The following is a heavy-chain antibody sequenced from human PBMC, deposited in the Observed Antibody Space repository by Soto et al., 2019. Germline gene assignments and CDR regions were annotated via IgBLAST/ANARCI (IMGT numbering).Heavy chain of an antibody. CDR1: GFILSDFY. J-gene: IGHJ6*02. CDR3: ARDRCWWWIRGGHYGMDV. CDR2: ISSSSSST. Sequence: GGSLRLSCAASGFILSDFYMSWIRQVPGKGLEWLSKISSSSSSTDYADSVKGRFTISRDNAKNSLYLQMSSLRAEDTAVYYCARDRCWWWIRGGHYGMDVWGQGTMVTVSS. D-gene: IGHD2-21*01. V-gene: IGHV3-11*06.